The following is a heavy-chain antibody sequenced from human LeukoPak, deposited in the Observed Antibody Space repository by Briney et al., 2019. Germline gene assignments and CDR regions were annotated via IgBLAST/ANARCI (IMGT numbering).Heavy chain of an antibody. D-gene: IGHD5-18*01. CDR1: GGSISSGGYY. Sequence: NPSETLSLTCTVSGGSISSGGYYWSWIRQHPGKGLEWIGYIYYSGSTNYNPSLKSRVTISVDTSKNQFSLKLSSVTAADTAVYYCGGAVDTAMVADAFDIWGQGTMVTVSS. CDR2: IYYSGST. CDR3: GGAVDTAMVADAFDI. V-gene: IGHV4-61*08. J-gene: IGHJ3*02.